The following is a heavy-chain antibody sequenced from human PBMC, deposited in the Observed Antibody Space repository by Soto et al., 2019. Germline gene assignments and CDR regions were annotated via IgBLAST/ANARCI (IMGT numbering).Heavy chain of an antibody. Sequence: VTLKESGPVLVKPTETLTLRCTVSGLSITDSEMGVSWIRQPPGQPLEWLAHIDSSGEKSYRTFLKSRLAISKDTSKSQIVLTMTNMDPADTATYYCARRHLAVAVSPWFDPWGQGIAVTVSS. CDR3: ARRHLAVAVSPWFDP. CDR1: GLSITDSEMG. D-gene: IGHD6-19*01. V-gene: IGHV2-26*01. J-gene: IGHJ5*02. CDR2: IDSSGEK.